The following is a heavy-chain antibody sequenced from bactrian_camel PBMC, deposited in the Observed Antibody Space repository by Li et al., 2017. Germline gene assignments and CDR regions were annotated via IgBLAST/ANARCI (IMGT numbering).Heavy chain of an antibody. Sequence: DVQLVESGGGLVQPGQSLRLSCVASGFTFKNYAMTWVRQAPGKEREGVATIHSRGSTAYADSVKGRFTISKDNAKNTLYLQLNSLKTEDMAMYYCTKETEWVGYHEFAVHWGQGTQVTVS. J-gene: IGHJ4*01. CDR3: TKETEWVGYHEFAVH. CDR2: IHSRGST. CDR1: GFTFKNYA. V-gene: IGHV3S67*01. D-gene: IGHD5*01.